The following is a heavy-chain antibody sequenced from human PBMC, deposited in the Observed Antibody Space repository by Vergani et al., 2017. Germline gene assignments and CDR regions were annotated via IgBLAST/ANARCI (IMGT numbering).Heavy chain of an antibody. CDR2: IYYSGST. CDR1: GGSVSSGSYY. J-gene: IGHJ5*02. D-gene: IGHD6-6*01. CDR3: ARGSTSSYHWFDP. Sequence: QVQLQESGPGLVKPSETLSLTCTVSGGSVSSGSYYWSWIRQPAGKGLEWIGYIYYSGSTSYNPSLKSRVTISLDTSRNQFSLKLSSVTAADTAVYYCARGSTSSYHWFDPWGQGTLVTVSS. V-gene: IGHV4-61*10.